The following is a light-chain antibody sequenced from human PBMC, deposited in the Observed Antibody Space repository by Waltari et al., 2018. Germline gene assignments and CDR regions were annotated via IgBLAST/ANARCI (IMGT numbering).Light chain of an antibody. Sequence: QSALTQPPSASGSPGQSVTISCTGTASDVGGYRYVSWCQQHPGKAPNLIIFDVSKRPSGVPHRFSGSKSGNTASRTVSGLQAEDEADYYCSSYAGSNNYVFGTGTKVTVL. CDR3: SSYAGSNNYV. V-gene: IGLV2-8*01. CDR2: DVS. J-gene: IGLJ1*01. CDR1: ASDVGGYRY.